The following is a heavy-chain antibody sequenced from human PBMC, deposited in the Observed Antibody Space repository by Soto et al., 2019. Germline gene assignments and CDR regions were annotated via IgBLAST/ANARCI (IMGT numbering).Heavy chain of an antibody. J-gene: IGHJ6*02. CDR1: GFTFSSYA. CDR2: ISGSGGST. V-gene: IGHV3-23*01. CDR3: AKYGGESGYDYYYYYGMDV. D-gene: IGHD5-12*01. Sequence: PGGSLRLSCAASGFTFSSYAMSWVRQAPGKGLEWVSAISGSGGSTYYADSVKGRFTISRDNSKNTLYLQMNSLRAEDTAVYYCAKYGGESGYDYYYYYGMDVWGQGTTVTVSS.